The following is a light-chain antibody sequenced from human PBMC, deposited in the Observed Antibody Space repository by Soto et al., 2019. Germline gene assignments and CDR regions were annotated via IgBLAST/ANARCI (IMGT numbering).Light chain of an antibody. CDR2: DVT. J-gene: IGLJ2*01. CDR1: SNDIGAYNY. Sequence: QSALTQPASVSGYPGQSITISCTGTSNDIGAYNYDSWYQQHPGKAPKLLIYDVTNRPSGVSDRFSGSKSGRTASLTISGLHPDDEADYYCTSYTSIIAVVFGGGTKLTVL. CDR3: TSYTSIIAVV. V-gene: IGLV2-14*03.